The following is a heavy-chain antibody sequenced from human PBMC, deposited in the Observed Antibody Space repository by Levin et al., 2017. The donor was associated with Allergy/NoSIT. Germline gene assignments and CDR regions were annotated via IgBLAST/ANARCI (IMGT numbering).Heavy chain of an antibody. CDR3: ARQYGTTSYYYYGMDV. CDR1: GYSFTSYW. J-gene: IGHJ6*02. D-gene: IGHD1-1*01. CDR2: IYPGDSDT. V-gene: IGHV5-51*01. Sequence: NHGESLKISCKGSGYSFTSYWIGWVRQMPGKGLEWIGIIYPGDSDTRYSPSFQGQVTISADKSISTAYLQWSSLKASDTAMYYCARQYGTTSYYYYGMDVWGQGTTVTVSS.